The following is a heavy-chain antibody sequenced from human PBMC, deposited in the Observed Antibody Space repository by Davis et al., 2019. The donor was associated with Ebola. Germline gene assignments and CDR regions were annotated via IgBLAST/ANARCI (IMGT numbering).Heavy chain of an antibody. V-gene: IGHV3-7*01. J-gene: IGHJ4*02. Sequence: GESLKISCAASGFTFSSYWMSWVRQAPGKGLEWVANIKQDGSEKYYVDSVKGRFTISRDNAKNSLYLQMNSLRAEDTAVYYCARVYSSSWYFDYWGQGTLVTVSS. D-gene: IGHD6-13*01. CDR1: GFTFSSYW. CDR2: IKQDGSEK. CDR3: ARVYSSSWYFDY.